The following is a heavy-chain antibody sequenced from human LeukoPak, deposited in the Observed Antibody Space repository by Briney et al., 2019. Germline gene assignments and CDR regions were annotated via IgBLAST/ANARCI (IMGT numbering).Heavy chain of an antibody. Sequence: ASVKVSCKASGYTFTGYYMHWVRQAPGQGLEWMGWINPNSGGTNYAQRFQGRVTTTRDTSISTAYMELSRLRSDDTAVYYCARASSWDNWFDPWGQGTLVTVSS. CDR2: INPNSGGT. D-gene: IGHD6-13*01. CDR1: GYTFTGYY. J-gene: IGHJ5*02. CDR3: ARASSWDNWFDP. V-gene: IGHV1-2*02.